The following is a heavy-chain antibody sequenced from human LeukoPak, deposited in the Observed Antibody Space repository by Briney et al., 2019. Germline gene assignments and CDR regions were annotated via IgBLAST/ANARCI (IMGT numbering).Heavy chain of an antibody. CDR3: ARGSSYCSSTSCYAWYFDY. Sequence: SETLSLTCAVYGGSFSGYYWSWIRQPPGKGLEWIGEINHSGSTNYNPSLKSRVTISVDTSKNQFSLKLGSVTAADTAVYYCARGSSYCSSTSCYAWYFDYWGQGTLVTVSS. D-gene: IGHD2-2*01. CDR2: INHSGST. V-gene: IGHV4-34*01. J-gene: IGHJ4*02. CDR1: GGSFSGYY.